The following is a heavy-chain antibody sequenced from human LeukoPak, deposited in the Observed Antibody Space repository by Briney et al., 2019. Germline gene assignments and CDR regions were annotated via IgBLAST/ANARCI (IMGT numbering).Heavy chain of an antibody. CDR3: ARGGSGSRPFGY. J-gene: IGHJ4*02. D-gene: IGHD1-26*01. CDR2: INAGNGNT. CDR1: GYTFTSYA. V-gene: IGHV1-3*01. Sequence: ASVKVSCKASGYTFTSYAMHWVRQAPGQRLEWMGWINAGNGNTKYSQKFQGRVTITRDTSASTAYMELSSLRSEDTAVYYCARGGSGSRPFGYWGQGTLVTVSS.